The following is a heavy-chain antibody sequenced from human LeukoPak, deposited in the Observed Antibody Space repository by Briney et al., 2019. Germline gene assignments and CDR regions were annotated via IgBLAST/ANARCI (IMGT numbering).Heavy chain of an antibody. J-gene: IGHJ5*02. CDR1: GFTFRSYT. CDR2: IKEDGSEK. CDR3: ARATASNWFDP. Sequence: GGSLRLSCAASGFTFRSYTMSWVRQAPGKGLEWVANIKEDGSEKYYVDSVKGRFTISRDNAKNSLYLQMNSLRAEDTAVYYCARATASNWFDPWGQGTLVTVSS. V-gene: IGHV3-7*01. D-gene: IGHD2-21*01.